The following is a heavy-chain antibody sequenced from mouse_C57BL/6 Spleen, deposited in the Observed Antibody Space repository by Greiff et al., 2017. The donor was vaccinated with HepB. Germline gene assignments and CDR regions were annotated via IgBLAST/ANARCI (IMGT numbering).Heavy chain of an antibody. CDR1: GYSFTGYY. Sequence: VQLQQSGPELVKPGASVKISCKASGYSFTGYYMNWVKQSPEKSLEWIGEINPSTGGTTYNQKFKAKATLTVDKSSSTAYMQLKSLTSEDSAVYYCARSYDYDGWYFDVWGTGTTVTVSS. J-gene: IGHJ1*03. V-gene: IGHV1-42*01. CDR3: ARSYDYDGWYFDV. D-gene: IGHD2-4*01. CDR2: INPSTGGT.